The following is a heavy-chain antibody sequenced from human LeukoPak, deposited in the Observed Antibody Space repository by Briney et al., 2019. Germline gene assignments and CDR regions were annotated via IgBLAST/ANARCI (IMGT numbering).Heavy chain of an antibody. V-gene: IGHV1-46*03. Sequence: ASVKVSCKASGYTFTSYYMHLVRQAPGQGLEWMGIINPSGGSTSYAQKFQGRVTMTRDTSTSTVYMELSSLRSEDTAVYYCARGGQLVYYYYYMDVWGKGTTVTVSS. CDR2: INPSGGST. CDR1: GYTFTSYY. J-gene: IGHJ6*03. D-gene: IGHD1-1*01. CDR3: ARGGQLVYYYYYMDV.